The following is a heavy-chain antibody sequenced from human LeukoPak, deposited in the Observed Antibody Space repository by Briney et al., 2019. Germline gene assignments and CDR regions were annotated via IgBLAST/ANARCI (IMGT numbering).Heavy chain of an antibody. V-gene: IGHV5-51*01. Sequence: GESLKISCKGSGYSFTNYWIGWVRQMPGKGLEWMGIIYPGDSDTSYIPSFQGQVTISADKSINTAYLQWTSLKASDTAMYYCARRVDSYWFFDYWGQGTLVTVSS. CDR1: GYSFTNYW. CDR3: ARRVDSYWFFDY. CDR2: IYPGDSDT. J-gene: IGHJ4*02. D-gene: IGHD1-26*01.